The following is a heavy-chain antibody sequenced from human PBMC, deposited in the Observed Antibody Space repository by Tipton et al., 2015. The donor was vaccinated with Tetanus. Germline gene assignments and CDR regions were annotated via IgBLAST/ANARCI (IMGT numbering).Heavy chain of an antibody. V-gene: IGHV4-59*01. CDR1: GYLFSSFD. CDR2: IYYNGST. Sequence: LRLSCTASGYLFSSFDMHWVRQAPGKGLEWIGHIYYNGSTKYNPSPKSRVTVSLDTSKKHFSLRLSSVTAADTAVYYCARGGLCVGPACAGISPLLDVWGRGTLVTVSS. CDR3: ARGGLCVGPACAGISPLLDV. J-gene: IGHJ2*01. D-gene: IGHD2-15*01.